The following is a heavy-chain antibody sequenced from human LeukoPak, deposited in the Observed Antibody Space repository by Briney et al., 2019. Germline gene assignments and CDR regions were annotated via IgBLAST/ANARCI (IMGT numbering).Heavy chain of an antibody. D-gene: IGHD5-18*01. J-gene: IGHJ4*02. Sequence: GGSLRLSCAASGFTFSSYWMSWVRQAPGKGLEWVANIKKDGSEKYYVDSVRGRFTISRDNAKTSLYLQMNSLRAEDTAVYYCARDLSGVTGYTYGRGIDYWGQGILVTVSS. CDR3: ARDLSGVTGYTYGRGIDY. CDR1: GFTFSSYW. V-gene: IGHV3-7*01. CDR2: IKKDGSEK.